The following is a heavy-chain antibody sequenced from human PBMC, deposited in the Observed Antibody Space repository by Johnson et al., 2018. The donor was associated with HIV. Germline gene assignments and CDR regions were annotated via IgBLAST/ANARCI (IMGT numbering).Heavy chain of an antibody. Sequence: VQLVESGGGVVRPGGSLRLSCAASGFIFSDYYMSWIRQAPGKGLEWVSVIYSGGSTYYADSVKGRFTISRDNSKNTLYLQMNSLRAEDTAVYYCARDGIAAEPKWDAFDIWGQGTMVTVSS. D-gene: IGHD6-13*01. J-gene: IGHJ3*02. CDR3: ARDGIAAEPKWDAFDI. V-gene: IGHV3-66*01. CDR1: GFIFSDYY. CDR2: IYSGGST.